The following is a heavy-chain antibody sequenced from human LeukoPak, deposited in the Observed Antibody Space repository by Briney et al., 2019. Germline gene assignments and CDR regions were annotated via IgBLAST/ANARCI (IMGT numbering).Heavy chain of an antibody. J-gene: IGHJ4*02. CDR2: VHLSGAT. V-gene: IGHV4-4*02. Sequence: SETLSLTCAVSGGSITTTNWWSWVRQPPGKGLEWIGEVHLSGATNYNPSLESRVSMSIDKSKNHLSLEVTSVTAADTAIYYCTRESGAFSPLGFWGLGTLVTVSS. CDR3: TRESGAFSPLGF. CDR1: GGSITTTNW. D-gene: IGHD1-26*01.